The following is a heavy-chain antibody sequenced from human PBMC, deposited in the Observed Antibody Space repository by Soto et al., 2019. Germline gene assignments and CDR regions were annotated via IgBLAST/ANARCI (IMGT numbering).Heavy chain of an antibody. D-gene: IGHD3-10*02. CDR1: GGSISSSSYY. Sequence: QLQLQESGPGLVKPSETLSLTCTVSGGSISSSSYYWGWIRQPPGKGLEWIGSIYYSGSTYYNPSLKSRVTIYVDTSKNQFSLKLSSVAAADTAVYYCARHDRVRGVISWFDPWGQGTLVTVSS. CDR2: IYYSGST. V-gene: IGHV4-39*01. CDR3: ARHDRVRGVISWFDP. J-gene: IGHJ5*02.